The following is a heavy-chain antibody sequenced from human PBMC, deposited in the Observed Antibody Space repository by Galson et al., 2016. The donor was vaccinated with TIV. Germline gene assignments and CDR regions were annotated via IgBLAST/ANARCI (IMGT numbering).Heavy chain of an antibody. V-gene: IGHV3-33*01. CDR2: ISYDGSDK. J-gene: IGHJ6*02. CDR3: ARIHRSYGMDV. CDR1: GFTFSSYG. Sequence: LRLSCAASGFTFSSYGMHWVRQAPGKGLEWVAIISYDGSDKDYTDSVKGRFTISRDKSKNMLYLQMDSVRVEDTATYYCARIHRSYGMDVWGQGTTVTVSS. D-gene: IGHD5-18*01.